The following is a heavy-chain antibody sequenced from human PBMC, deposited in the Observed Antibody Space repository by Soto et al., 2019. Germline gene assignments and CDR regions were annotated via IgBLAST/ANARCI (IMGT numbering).Heavy chain of an antibody. V-gene: IGHV3-23*01. CDR3: VKVGDALTTEVVTRTSDY. J-gene: IGHJ4*02. CDR1: GFTFSNYG. Sequence: EVQLLESGGGLAQPGGSLRLSCAASGFTFSNYGMTWVRQAPGKGLEWVSGISGSGTNTFYADAVKGRFAISRDNSMNTLYLQMNCLRADDTAVYYCVKVGDALTTEVVTRTSDYWGQGTLVTVSS. CDR2: ISGSGTNT. D-gene: IGHD3-22*01.